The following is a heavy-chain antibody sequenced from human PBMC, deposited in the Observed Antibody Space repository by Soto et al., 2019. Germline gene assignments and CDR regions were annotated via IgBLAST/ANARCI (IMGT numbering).Heavy chain of an antibody. CDR2: ITYDGSNK. V-gene: IGHV3-30*18. CDR1: GFNFDNYG. Sequence: GGSLRLSCQASGFNFDNYGMHWVRQAPGKGLEWVAVITYDGSNKYYADSVKGRFTISGDNSKNTLSLHLNTLKPEDTAVYHCAKDRVGGTFYTPLGFWGQGTLVTVSS. D-gene: IGHD1-7*01. J-gene: IGHJ4*02. CDR3: AKDRVGGTFYTPLGF.